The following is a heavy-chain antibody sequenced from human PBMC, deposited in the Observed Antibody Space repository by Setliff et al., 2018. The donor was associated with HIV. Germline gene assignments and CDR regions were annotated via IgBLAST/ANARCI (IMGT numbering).Heavy chain of an antibody. Sequence: QTPGRGLEWVSTVYSGGSPYYADSVKGRFTISRDNSKNTLYLQMNSLRAEDTAVYYCAKDLVYYDSSGDLDYWGQGTLVTVSS. J-gene: IGHJ4*02. V-gene: IGHV3-53*01. D-gene: IGHD3-22*01. CDR2: VYSGGSP. CDR3: AKDLVYYDSSGDLDY.